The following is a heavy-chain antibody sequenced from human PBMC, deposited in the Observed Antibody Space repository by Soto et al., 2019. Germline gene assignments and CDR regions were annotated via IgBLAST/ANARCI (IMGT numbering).Heavy chain of an antibody. CDR3: GKVSGLLGGGALHTKYYSVLAV. Sequence: GGSLRLSCAASGFTFSSYAMSWVRQAPGKGLEWVSAISGSGGSTYYADSVKGRFTISRDNSKNTLYLQMNSLRAEDTAVYYCGKVSGLLGGGALHTKYYSVLAVRGKGTTAPV. CDR2: ISGSGGST. J-gene: IGHJ6*03. V-gene: IGHV3-23*01. CDR1: GFTFSSYA. D-gene: IGHD3-16*01.